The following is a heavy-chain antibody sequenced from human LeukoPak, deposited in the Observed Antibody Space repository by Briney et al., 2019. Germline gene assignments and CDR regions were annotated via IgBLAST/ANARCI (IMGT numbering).Heavy chain of an antibody. Sequence: ASVKVSCKASGYTFTSYDINWVRQAAGQGLEWMGWMNPNSGNTGYAQKFQGRVTMTRNTSTSTAYMELSSLRSEDTAVYYCARVRPPVQKDSSGYYRWFDPWGQGTLVTVSS. J-gene: IGHJ5*02. CDR2: MNPNSGNT. CDR3: ARVRPPVQKDSSGYYRWFDP. D-gene: IGHD3-22*01. CDR1: GYTFTSYD. V-gene: IGHV1-8*01.